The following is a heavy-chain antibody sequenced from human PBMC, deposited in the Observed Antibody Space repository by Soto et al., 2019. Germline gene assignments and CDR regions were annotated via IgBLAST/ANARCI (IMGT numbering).Heavy chain of an antibody. CDR3: ARDSAAGRGLDY. CDR2: IWYDGSHE. J-gene: IGHJ4*02. CDR1: GFTFSHFG. Sequence: GGSLRLSCAASGFTFSHFGMHWVRQAPGKGLESVAIIWYDGSHEYYADSVKGRFTISRDNSKNTLSLQMSSLTAEDTALYYCARDSAAGRGLDYWGQGTLVTVSS. V-gene: IGHV3-33*01. D-gene: IGHD6-19*01.